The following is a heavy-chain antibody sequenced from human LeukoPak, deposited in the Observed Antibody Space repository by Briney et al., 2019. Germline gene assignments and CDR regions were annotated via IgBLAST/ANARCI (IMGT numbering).Heavy chain of an antibody. CDR2: IRSKANSYAT. V-gene: IGHV3-73*01. Sequence: GGSLKLSCAASGFTFSGSTMHWVGQASGKGLEWVGRIRSKANSYATAYAASVKGRFTISRDDSKNTAYLQMNSLKTEDTAVYYCTRQRLYCTNGVCYDPDAFDIWGQGTMVTVSS. J-gene: IGHJ3*02. CDR3: TRQRLYCTNGVCYDPDAFDI. CDR1: GFTFSGST. D-gene: IGHD2-8*01.